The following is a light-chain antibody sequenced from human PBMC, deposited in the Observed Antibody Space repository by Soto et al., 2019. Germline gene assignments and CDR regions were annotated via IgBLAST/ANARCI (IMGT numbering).Light chain of an antibody. CDR1: QSVSSN. J-gene: IGKJ4*01. CDR2: GAS. Sequence: EIVMTQSPATLSVSPGERATLSCRASQSVSSNLAWYQQKPGQAPRLLIYGASTRATGFPVRFSGSGSGTEFTLTISSPQSEDFATYYCQQYYSYLQLTFGGGTKV. CDR3: QQYYSYLQLT. V-gene: IGKV3-15*01.